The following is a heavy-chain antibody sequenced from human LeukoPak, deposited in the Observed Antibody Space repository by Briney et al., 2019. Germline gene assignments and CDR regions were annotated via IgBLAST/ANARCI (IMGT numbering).Heavy chain of an antibody. V-gene: IGHV3-53*01. CDR1: GFTVSSNY. CDR2: IYSGGST. J-gene: IGHJ3*02. Sequence: GGSLRLSCAASGFTVSSNYMSWVRQAPGKGLEWVSVIYSGGSTYYAHSVKGRFTISRDNSKNTLYLQMNSLRAEDTAVYYCARELMATTGSYAFDIWCQGTMVTVSS. D-gene: IGHD5-24*01. CDR3: ARELMATTGSYAFDI.